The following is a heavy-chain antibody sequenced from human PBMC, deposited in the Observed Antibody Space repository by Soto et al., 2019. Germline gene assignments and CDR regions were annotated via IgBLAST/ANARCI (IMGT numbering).Heavy chain of an antibody. CDR2: ISWDGGST. Sequence: DVQLVESGGVVVQPGGSLRLSCAASGFTFDDYTMHWVRQAPGKGLEWVSRISWDGGSTYYADSVKGRFTISIDNSKNSLDVQMNSLRTEDTALYYCANDFYYGSGRYTGSGAVDIWGQGTMVTVSS. CDR3: ANDFYYGSGRYTGSGAVDI. J-gene: IGHJ3*02. CDR1: GFTFDDYT. V-gene: IGHV3-43*01. D-gene: IGHD3-10*01.